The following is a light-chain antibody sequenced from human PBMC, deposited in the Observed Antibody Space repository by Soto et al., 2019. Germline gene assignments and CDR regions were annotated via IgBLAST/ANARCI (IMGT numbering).Light chain of an antibody. Sequence: EIVMTQSPATLSVSPGERATLSCRASQSVSSNLAWYQQKPGQAPRLLIYGASTRATGIPARFSGSGSGTEFTLTISSLQSEDFATYYCLQQKTYPGTFGGGTKVEIK. V-gene: IGKV3-15*01. CDR2: GAS. CDR3: LQQKTYPGT. J-gene: IGKJ4*01. CDR1: QSVSSN.